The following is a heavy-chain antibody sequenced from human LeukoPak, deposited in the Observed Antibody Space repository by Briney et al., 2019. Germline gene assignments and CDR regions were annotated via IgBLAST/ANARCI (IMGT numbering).Heavy chain of an antibody. V-gene: IGHV3-23*01. CDR3: ARVPLTHHGYYYYYMDV. J-gene: IGHJ6*03. CDR1: GFTFSSYA. D-gene: IGHD1-14*01. Sequence: GGSLRLSCAASGFTFSSYAMSWVRQAPGRGLEWVSAISGSGGSTYYADSVKGRFTISRDNAKNSLYLQMNSLRAEDTAVYYCARVPLTHHGYYYYYMDVWGKGTTVTVSS. CDR2: ISGSGGST.